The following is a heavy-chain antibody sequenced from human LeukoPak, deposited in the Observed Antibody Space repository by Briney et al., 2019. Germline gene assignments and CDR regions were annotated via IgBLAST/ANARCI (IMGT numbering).Heavy chain of an antibody. V-gene: IGHV3-7*05. CDR2: IKQDGSEK. J-gene: IGHJ4*02. D-gene: IGHD5-12*01. CDR3: ARDYVVATIPRY. CDR1: GFTFSSYW. Sequence: TGGSLRLSCAASGFTFSSYWMSWVRQAPGKGLEWVANIKQDGSEKYYVDSVKGRFTISRDNAKNSLSLQMNSLRAEDTAMYYCARDYVVATIPRYWGQGTLVTASS.